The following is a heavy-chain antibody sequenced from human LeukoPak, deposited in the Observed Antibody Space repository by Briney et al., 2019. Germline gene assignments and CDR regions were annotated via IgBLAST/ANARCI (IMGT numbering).Heavy chain of an antibody. D-gene: IGHD6-19*01. Sequence: VKVSCKASGGTFSSYVITWVRQAPGQGLEWMGGIIPMFGTADYAQKFQGRVTITAGESTSTAYMQLSSLRSEDTAVYYCARGAYSSGSYYFDHWGQGTLVTVSS. CDR3: ARGAYSSGSYYFDH. J-gene: IGHJ4*02. CDR1: GGTFSSYV. CDR2: IIPMFGTA. V-gene: IGHV1-69*13.